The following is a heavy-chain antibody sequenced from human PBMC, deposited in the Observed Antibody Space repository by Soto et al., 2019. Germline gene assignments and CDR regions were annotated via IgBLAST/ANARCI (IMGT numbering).Heavy chain of an antibody. CDR3: ARGQRAAAGTRGHIFDY. J-gene: IGHJ4*02. Sequence: QVQLQESGPGLVKPSQTLSLTCTVSGGSISSGDYYWSWIRQPPGKGLEWIGYIYYSGSTYYNPSLKSRVTISVDTSKNQFSLKLSSVTAADTAVYYCARGQRAAAGTRGHIFDYWGQGTLVTVSS. D-gene: IGHD6-13*01. CDR2: IYYSGST. CDR1: GGSISSGDYY. V-gene: IGHV4-30-4*01.